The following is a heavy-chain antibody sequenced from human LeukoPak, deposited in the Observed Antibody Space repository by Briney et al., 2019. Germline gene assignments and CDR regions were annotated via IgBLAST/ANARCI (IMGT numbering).Heavy chain of an antibody. D-gene: IGHD4-23*01. CDR1: GFTFSSYA. V-gene: IGHV3-23*01. J-gene: IGHJ4*02. CDR3: ATTPFPTHYFDY. Sequence: GGSLRLSCAASGFTFSSYAMSWVRQAPGKGLEWVSAISGSGGSTYYADSVKGRFTISRDNSKNTLYPQMNSLRAEDTAVYYCATTPFPTHYFDYWGQGTLVTVSS. CDR2: ISGSGGST.